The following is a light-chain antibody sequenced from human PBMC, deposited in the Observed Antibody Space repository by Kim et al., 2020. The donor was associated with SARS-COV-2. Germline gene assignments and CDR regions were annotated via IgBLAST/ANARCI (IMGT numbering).Light chain of an antibody. CDR2: LNSDGSH. Sequence: SVKLTCTLSSGHSSSAIAWHQQQPEKGPRYLMKLNSDGSHSKGDGIPDRFSGSSSGAERYLTISSLQSEDEADYYCQTWGTGIQVFGGGTKLTVL. CDR3: QTWGTGIQV. V-gene: IGLV4-69*01. J-gene: IGLJ3*02. CDR1: SGHSSSA.